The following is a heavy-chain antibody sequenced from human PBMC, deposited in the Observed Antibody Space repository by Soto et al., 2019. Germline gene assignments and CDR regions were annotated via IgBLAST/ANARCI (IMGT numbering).Heavy chain of an antibody. CDR3: AGSGPTTDILYYGMDV. V-gene: IGHV3-30*03. CDR1: GFTFSSYD. J-gene: IGHJ6*02. D-gene: IGHD6-25*01. Sequence: QVQLVESGGGVVQPGRSLRLSCAASGFTFSSYDMHWVRQAPGKGLEWVAVISYDGSNKYYADSVKGRFTVSRDNSKNTLYLQMNSLRAEDTAVYYCAGSGPTTDILYYGMDVWGQGTTVTVSS. CDR2: ISYDGSNK.